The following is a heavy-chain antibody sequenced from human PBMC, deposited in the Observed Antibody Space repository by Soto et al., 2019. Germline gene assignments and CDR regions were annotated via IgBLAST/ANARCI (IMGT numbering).Heavy chain of an antibody. CDR2: ISGSGSAT. CDR3: AKDINGTGTTVIYDS. Sequence: EVQLVESGGSLVQPGGSLRLSCAASGFSFSTYAMGWVRQAPGKGLEWVSAISGSGSATYYADPVKGRFTISSDNSKDTLYLRMNSLRAWDTAVYYCAKDINGTGTTVIYDSWGQGSLVTVSS. J-gene: IGHJ4*02. CDR1: GFSFSTYA. D-gene: IGHD1-7*01. V-gene: IGHV3-23*04.